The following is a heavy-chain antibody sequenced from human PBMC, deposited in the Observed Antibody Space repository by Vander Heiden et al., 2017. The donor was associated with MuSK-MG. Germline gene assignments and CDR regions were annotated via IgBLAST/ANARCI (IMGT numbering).Heavy chain of an antibody. CDR1: GYTFTSYD. J-gene: IGHJ4*02. CDR3: ARGTDYDSSGYYYRLAY. CDR2: MNPNSGNT. V-gene: IGHV1-8*01. Sequence: QLVQSGAEVKKPGASVKVSCKASGYTFTSYDINWVRQATGQGLEWMGWMNPNSGNTGYAQKFQGRVTMTRNTSISTAYMELSSLRSEDTAVYYCARGTDYDSSGYYYRLAYWGQGTLVTVSS. D-gene: IGHD3-22*01.